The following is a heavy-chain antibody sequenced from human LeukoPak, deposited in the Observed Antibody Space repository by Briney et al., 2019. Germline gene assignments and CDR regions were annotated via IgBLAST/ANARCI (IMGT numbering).Heavy chain of an antibody. CDR2: INTNTGNP. D-gene: IGHD3-10*01. J-gene: IGHJ4*02. CDR1: GYTFTSYA. V-gene: IGHV7-4-1*02. CDR3: ARGITMVRRVRAFDY. Sequence: ASVKVPCKASGYTFTSYAMNWVRQAPGQGLEWMGWINTNTGNPTYAQGFTGRFVFSLDTSVSTAYLQISSLKAEDTAVYYCARGITMVRRVRAFDYWGQGTLVTVPS.